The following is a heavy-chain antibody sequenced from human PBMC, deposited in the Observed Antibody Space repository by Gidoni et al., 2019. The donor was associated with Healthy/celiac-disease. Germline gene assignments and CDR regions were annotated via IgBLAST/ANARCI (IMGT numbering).Heavy chain of an antibody. CDR2: IIPILGIA. CDR3: ARPYCSGGSCWAGGFDY. D-gene: IGHD2-15*01. Sequence: QVQLVQSGAEVKKPGSSVKVSCKASGGTFSSYAISWVRQAPGQGLEWMGRIIPILGIANYAQKFQGRVTITADKSTSTAYMELSSLRSEDTAVYYCARPYCSGGSCWAGGFDYWGQGTLVTVSS. CDR1: GGTFSSYA. J-gene: IGHJ4*02. V-gene: IGHV1-69*04.